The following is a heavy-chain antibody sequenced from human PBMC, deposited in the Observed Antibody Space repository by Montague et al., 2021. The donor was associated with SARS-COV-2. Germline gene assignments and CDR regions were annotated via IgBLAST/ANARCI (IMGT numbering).Heavy chain of an antibody. Sequence: TLSLTCTVSGGSISSGSYYWSWIRQPAGKGLEWIGRIYISGSTNYNPSLKSRVTISLDTSKNQFSLKLSSVTAADTAVYYCARGRPYYDSSGYYFDYWGQGTLVTVSS. CDR2: IYISGST. D-gene: IGHD3-22*01. V-gene: IGHV4-61*02. J-gene: IGHJ4*02. CDR3: ARGRPYYDSSGYYFDY. CDR1: GGSISSGSYY.